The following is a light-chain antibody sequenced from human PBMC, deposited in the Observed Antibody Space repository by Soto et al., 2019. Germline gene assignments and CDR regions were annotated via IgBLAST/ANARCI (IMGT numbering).Light chain of an antibody. Sequence: DIQMTQSPSSLSAPLGDRVTITCRASQSISSYLNWYQQKPGKAPKLLIYAASSLQSGVPSRFSGSGSGTDFSLSINSLQPDDLATYYCQQYDLYWTFGQGTKVDI. V-gene: IGKV1-39*01. J-gene: IGKJ1*01. CDR2: AAS. CDR1: QSISSY. CDR3: QQYDLYWT.